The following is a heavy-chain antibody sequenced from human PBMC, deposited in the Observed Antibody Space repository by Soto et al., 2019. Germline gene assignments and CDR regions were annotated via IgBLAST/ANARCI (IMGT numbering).Heavy chain of an antibody. CDR1: GFTFDDYG. J-gene: IGHJ2*01. D-gene: IGHD3-10*01. CDR3: ARAPGRFTMVRENYWYFDL. V-gene: IGHV3-20*01. Sequence: EVQLVESGGSVVRPGGSLRLSCAASGFTFDDYGMSWVRQAPGKRLEWVYGINWNGGSTGYADSVKGRFTISRDNAKNSLYLQMNSLSAEDTALYHCARAPGRFTMVRENYWYFDLWGRGTLVTVSS. CDR2: INWNGGST.